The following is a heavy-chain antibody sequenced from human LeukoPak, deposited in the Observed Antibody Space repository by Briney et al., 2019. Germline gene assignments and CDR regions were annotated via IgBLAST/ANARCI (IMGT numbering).Heavy chain of an antibody. J-gene: IGHJ4*02. D-gene: IGHD1-7*01. Sequence: GGSLRLSCAASGFTFSIYSMNWVRQAPGRGLEWLSYIGSSGTTTYYADSVKGRFTISRDNAKNLLFLQMNSLRAEDTAVYYCARMNYVSTGWGAPFDNWGQGTLVTVSS. CDR3: ARMNYVSTGWGAPFDN. CDR1: GFTFSIYS. V-gene: IGHV3-48*04. CDR2: IGSSGTTT.